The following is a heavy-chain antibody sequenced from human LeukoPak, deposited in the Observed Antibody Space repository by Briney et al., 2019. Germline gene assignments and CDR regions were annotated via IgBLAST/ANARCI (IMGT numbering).Heavy chain of an antibody. J-gene: IGHJ4*02. D-gene: IGHD3-10*01. CDR3: AKRGPGSPQSGKYYFDY. V-gene: IGHV3-23*01. CDR2: ISGSAATT. CDR1: GFTFSTYG. Sequence: PGGSLRPSCAASGFTFSTYGMTWVRQAPGKGLEWVSAISGSAATTFYADSVKGRFTISRDNSKNTLYLQMNSLRAEDTAVYYCAKRGPGSPQSGKYYFDYWGQGTLVTVSS.